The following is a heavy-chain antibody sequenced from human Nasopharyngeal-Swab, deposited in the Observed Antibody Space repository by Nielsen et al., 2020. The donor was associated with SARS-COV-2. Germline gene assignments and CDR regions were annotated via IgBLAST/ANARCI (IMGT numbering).Heavy chain of an antibody. J-gene: IGHJ4*02. V-gene: IGHV3-30*04. CDR2: VSYDGSNK. Sequence: GGSLRLSCAASGFTFSTYTMHWVRQAPGKGLEWVAVVSYDGSNKYCADSVKGRFTISRDNSKNSLYLQINSLRVEDTAMYYCARGTYHFRSGYRYFDSWGQGTLVTVSS. CDR3: ARGTYHFRSGYRYFDS. D-gene: IGHD3-3*01. CDR1: GFTFSTYT.